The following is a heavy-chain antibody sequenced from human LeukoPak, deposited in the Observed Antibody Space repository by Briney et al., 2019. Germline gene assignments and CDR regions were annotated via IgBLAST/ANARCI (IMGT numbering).Heavy chain of an antibody. V-gene: IGHV1-2*02. CDR2: INPNSGGT. Sequence: ASVKVPCKASGYTFTGYYMYWVRQAPGQGLEWMGWINPNSGGTNYAQKFQGRVTMTRDTSISTAYMELSRLRSDDTAVYYCAREGTAAGNTFDYWGQGTLVTVSS. CDR3: AREGTAAGNTFDY. J-gene: IGHJ4*02. D-gene: IGHD6-13*01. CDR1: GYTFTGYY.